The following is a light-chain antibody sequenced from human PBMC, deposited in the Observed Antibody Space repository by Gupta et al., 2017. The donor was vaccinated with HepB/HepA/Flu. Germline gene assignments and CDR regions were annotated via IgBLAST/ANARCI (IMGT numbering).Light chain of an antibody. CDR3: QHRSNWPIT. J-gene: IGKJ5*01. CDR2: DVS. Sequence: EIVLTQSPDTLSLSPGERATLSCRASQIVSHYLAWYQQKPGQAPRLLIVDVSNRAIGIPARFSGSGSGTGFTLTISSLDPEDFALYYCQHRSNWPITFGQGTRLEIK. CDR1: QIVSHY. V-gene: IGKV3-11*01.